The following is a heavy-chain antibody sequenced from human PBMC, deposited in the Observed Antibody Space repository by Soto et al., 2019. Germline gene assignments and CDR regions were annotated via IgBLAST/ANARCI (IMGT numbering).Heavy chain of an antibody. V-gene: IGHV4-31*03. J-gene: IGHJ4*02. D-gene: IGHD2-21*01. CDR3: ARGPRSPSDSYLHPDLDF. Sequence: QVQLQESGPALVKPSQTLSLTCTVSGDSTGSGAYYWSWILQHPVKGLEWIGYIYSSENTFYNPSLRSRVTISVDTSKNQCSLKLGSVTAAHTAVSYSARGPRSPSDSYLHPDLDFWGQGTLVTVSS. CDR1: GDSTGSGAYY. CDR2: IYSSENT.